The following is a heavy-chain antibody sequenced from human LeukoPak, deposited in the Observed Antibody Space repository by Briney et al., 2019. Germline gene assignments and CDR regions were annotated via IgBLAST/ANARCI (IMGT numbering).Heavy chain of an antibody. CDR3: ASAHYDSSGYLDY. J-gene: IGHJ4*02. CDR1: GGTFSSYT. CDR2: IIPILGIA. Sequence: GSSVKVSCKASGGTFSSYTISWVRQAPGQGLEWMGRIIPILGIANYAQKFQGRVTITADKSTSTAYMELSSLRSEDTAVYYCASAHYDSSGYLDYWGQGNLVTVSS. D-gene: IGHD3-22*01. V-gene: IGHV1-69*02.